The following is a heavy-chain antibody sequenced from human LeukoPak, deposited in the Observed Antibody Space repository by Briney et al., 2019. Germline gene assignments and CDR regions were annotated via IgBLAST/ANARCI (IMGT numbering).Heavy chain of an antibody. CDR1: GFTFDDFG. Sequence: GGSLRLSCAASGFTFDDFGMSWVRQAPGKGLEWVSGINLNGGRTDSTDSVKGRFTISRDNAKNPPYLQMNSLRAEDTAVYYCARLSQSYIVGATGDEFIGPKMPLWGQGTLVTVSS. CDR3: ARLSQSYIVGATGDEFIGPKMPL. J-gene: IGHJ4*02. D-gene: IGHD1-26*01. CDR2: INLNGGRT. V-gene: IGHV3-20*04.